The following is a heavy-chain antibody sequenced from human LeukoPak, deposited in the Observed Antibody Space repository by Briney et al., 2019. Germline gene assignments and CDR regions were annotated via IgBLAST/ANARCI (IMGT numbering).Heavy chain of an antibody. CDR2: TRNKVNRYTT. V-gene: IGHV3-72*01. Sequence: GGSLRLSCTGSGFTFSDYFLDWVRQAPGKGLEWIGRTRNKVNRYTTEYAASVEGRFAISRDDSKNSLYQEMSNLRTEDTAVYYCGRESGFYYYGLDVWGQGTTVVVSS. CDR1: GFTFSDYF. J-gene: IGHJ6*02. CDR3: GRESGFYYYGLDV.